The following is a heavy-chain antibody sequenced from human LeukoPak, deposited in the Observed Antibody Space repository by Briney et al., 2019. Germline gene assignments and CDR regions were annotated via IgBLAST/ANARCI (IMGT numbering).Heavy chain of an antibody. V-gene: IGHV4-38-2*02. CDR1: GYSISSGYY. J-gene: IGHJ4*02. Sequence: SETLSLTCTVSGYSISSGYYWGWIRQPPGKGLEWIGSIYHSGSTYYNPSLKSRVTISVDTSKNQFSLKLSSVTAADTAVYYCARPSYYSSVNYFDYWGQGTLVTVSS. CDR2: IYHSGST. CDR3: ARPSYYSSVNYFDY. D-gene: IGHD3-10*01.